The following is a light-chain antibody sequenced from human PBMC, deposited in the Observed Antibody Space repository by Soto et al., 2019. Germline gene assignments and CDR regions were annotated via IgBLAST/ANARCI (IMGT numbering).Light chain of an antibody. CDR1: SGDVGAYSY. J-gene: IGLJ1*01. Sequence: SPLTQPASVSGSPRQAITISCTGPSGDVGAYSYVSWYQQHPGKAPKLIIYDVSDRPSGISSRFSGSKSDNTASRTSSGLQAEDEAEYYCRSYTSSTTYVFGTGTKVTVL. V-gene: IGLV2-14*01. CDR2: DVS. CDR3: RSYTSSTTYV.